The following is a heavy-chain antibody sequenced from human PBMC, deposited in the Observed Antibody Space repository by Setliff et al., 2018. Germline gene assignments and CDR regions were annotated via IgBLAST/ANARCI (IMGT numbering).Heavy chain of an antibody. Sequence: SCKASGYTFTAYAMHWVRQVPGKGLEWVAVISYDGINKYHADSVKGRFTISRDNSKNTLYLQMNSLRAEDTAVYYCVTSTIIIYYFDFWGQGTPVTVSS. V-gene: IGHV3-30*07. J-gene: IGHJ4*02. CDR3: VTSTIIIYYFDF. CDR2: ISYDGINK. CDR1: GYTFTAYA. D-gene: IGHD3-10*01.